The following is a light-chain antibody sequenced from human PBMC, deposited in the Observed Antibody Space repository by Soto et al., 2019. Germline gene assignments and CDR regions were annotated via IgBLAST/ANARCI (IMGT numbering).Light chain of an antibody. V-gene: IGKV3-20*01. J-gene: IGKJ1*01. Sequence: EIVLTQSPGTLSLSPGERATFSCRASQSVSSNYLAWYQQKPGQAPRILIYSDSTRATGIPARISGSGSGTEFTLSISSLQSEDFAVYYCQQYGSSGTFGQGTKVDIK. CDR3: QQYGSSGT. CDR2: SDS. CDR1: QSVSSNY.